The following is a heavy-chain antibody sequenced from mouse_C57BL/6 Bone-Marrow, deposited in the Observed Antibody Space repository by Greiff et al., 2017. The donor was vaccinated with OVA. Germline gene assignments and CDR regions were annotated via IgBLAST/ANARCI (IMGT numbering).Heavy chain of an antibody. CDR1: GFTFSGYA. V-gene: IGHV5-9-1*02. D-gene: IGHD2-3*01. CDR3: TRERWEYFDV. J-gene: IGHJ1*03. Sequence: EVHLVESGAGLVKPGGSLKLSCAASGFTFSGYAMSWVRQTPEKRLEWVAYISSGGDYIYYADNVKGRFTISRDNARNTLYLQMSSLKAENTAMYYCTRERWEYFDVWGTGTTVTVSS. CDR2: ISSGGDYI.